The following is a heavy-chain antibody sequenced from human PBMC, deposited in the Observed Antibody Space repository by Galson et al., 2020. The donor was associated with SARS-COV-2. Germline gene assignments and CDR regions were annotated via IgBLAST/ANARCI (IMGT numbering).Heavy chain of an antibody. Sequence: GGSLRLSCAASGFTFSNFPMLWVRQAPGKGLESVSYIDSSSSAKHYVDSVEGRFTISRDNAKNSLFLQMNSLRDEDTAVYYCAKVWPGYSGYDWGGQGTPVTVSS. V-gene: IGHV3-48*02. J-gene: IGHJ4*02. D-gene: IGHD5-12*01. CDR3: AKVWPGYSGYDW. CDR2: IDSSSSAK. CDR1: GFTFSNFP.